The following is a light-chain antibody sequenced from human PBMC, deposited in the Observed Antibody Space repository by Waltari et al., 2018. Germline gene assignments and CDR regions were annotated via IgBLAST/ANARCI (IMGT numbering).Light chain of an antibody. V-gene: IGLV7-46*01. CDR1: TGPVTRGHY. Sequence: QAVVTQEPSLTVSPGGTVTLPCASSTGPVTRGHYPYWFQQKPGQAPRTLIYATSNRHSWTPVRFSGSLLGGKAALTLSGAQPDDEADYYCLISFGGAEEIFGGGTKLTVL. CDR3: LISFGGAEEI. CDR2: ATS. J-gene: IGLJ2*01.